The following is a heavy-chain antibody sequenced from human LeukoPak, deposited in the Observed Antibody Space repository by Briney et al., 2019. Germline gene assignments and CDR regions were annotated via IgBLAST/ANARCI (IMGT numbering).Heavy chain of an antibody. D-gene: IGHD3-22*01. J-gene: IGHJ4*02. Sequence: ASVKVSCKASGYTFTGYYMHWVRQAPGQGLEWMGWNNPNSGGTNYAQKFQGRVTMTRDTSISTAYMELSRLRSDDTAVYYCARGTYYYDSSGYYHLPGYWGQGTLVTVSS. CDR2: NNPNSGGT. CDR1: GYTFTGYY. CDR3: ARGTYYYDSSGYYHLPGY. V-gene: IGHV1-2*02.